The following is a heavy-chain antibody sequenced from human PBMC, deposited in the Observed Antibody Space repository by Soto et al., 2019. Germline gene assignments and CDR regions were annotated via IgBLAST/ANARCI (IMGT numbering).Heavy chain of an antibody. D-gene: IGHD3-22*01. CDR2: TSFSGYT. Sequence: QVQLQESGPGLVKPSQTLSLTCTVSGDSVSDGDSNLSWIRQPPGKALEWIGYTSFSGYTYYSPSLKSRVTISVDMSKSQFSLRLTSVTAADTAVYYCVRGGNPYHYATSGPGTFDKWGQGTLVSVSS. CDR3: VRGGNPYHYATSGPGTFDK. V-gene: IGHV4-30-4*01. CDR1: GDSVSDGDSN. J-gene: IGHJ4*02.